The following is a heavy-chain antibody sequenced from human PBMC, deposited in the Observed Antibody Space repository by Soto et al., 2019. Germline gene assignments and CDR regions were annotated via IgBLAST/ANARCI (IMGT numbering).Heavy chain of an antibody. CDR1: GGSFSSYY. D-gene: IGHD2-2*01. CDR2: INHYGST. Sequence: QVQLQQWGAGLLKPSETLSLTCAVYGGSFSSYYWSWIRQPPGKGLEWIGQINHYGSTDYNPSLKSQVTLSVDTSKNHFSLRLSSVTAADTAMYYCASHCSSTSCYYTFDPWGQGTLVTVSS. J-gene: IGHJ5*02. V-gene: IGHV4-34*01. CDR3: ASHCSSTSCYYTFDP.